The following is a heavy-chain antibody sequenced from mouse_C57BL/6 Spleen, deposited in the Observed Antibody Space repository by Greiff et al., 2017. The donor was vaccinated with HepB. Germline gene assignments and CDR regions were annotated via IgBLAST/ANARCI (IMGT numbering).Heavy chain of an antibody. V-gene: IGHV1-82*01. CDR3: VYDGYYAWFAY. CDR1: GYAFSSSW. Sequence: QVQLQQSGPELVKPGASVKISCKASGYAFSSSWMNWVKQRPGKGLEWIGRIYPGDGDTNYNGKFKGKATLTADKSSSTAYMQLSSLTSADSAVYFCVYDGYYAWFAYWGQGTLVTVSA. J-gene: IGHJ3*01. D-gene: IGHD2-3*01. CDR2: IYPGDGDT.